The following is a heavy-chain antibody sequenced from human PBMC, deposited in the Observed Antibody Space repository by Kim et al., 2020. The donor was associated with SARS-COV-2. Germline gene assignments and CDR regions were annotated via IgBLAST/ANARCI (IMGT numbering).Heavy chain of an antibody. J-gene: IGHJ5*02. D-gene: IGHD6-25*01. CDR1: GGSISSYY. CDR2: IYYSGST. CDR3: ARADSAAAGFDP. Sequence: SETLYLTCTVSGGSISSYYWSWIRQPPGKGLEWIGYIYYSGSTNYNPSLKSRVTISVDTSKNQFSLKLSSVTAADTAVYYCARADSAAAGFDPWGQGTLVTVSS. V-gene: IGHV4-59*01.